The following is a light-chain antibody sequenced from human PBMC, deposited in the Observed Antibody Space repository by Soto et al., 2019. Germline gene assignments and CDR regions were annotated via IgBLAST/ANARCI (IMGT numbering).Light chain of an antibody. Sequence: DIQLTQSPSTLSASVGDRVTINCRASQSMNSWLAWYQQKPGEAPKVLIYDASSLESGVPSRFSGSGSGTEFTLTIGSLQPEDFATYYCLRYNAFSQTFGQGTKVDIK. CDR2: DAS. CDR1: QSMNSW. V-gene: IGKV1-5*01. CDR3: LRYNAFSQT. J-gene: IGKJ1*01.